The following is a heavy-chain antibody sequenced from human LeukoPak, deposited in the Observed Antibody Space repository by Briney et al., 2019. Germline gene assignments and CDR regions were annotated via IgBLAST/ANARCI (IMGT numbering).Heavy chain of an antibody. CDR1: GFTFSRHG. V-gene: IGHV3-33*06. Sequence: GTSLRLSCAASGFTFSRHGMHWVRQAPGKGLEWVAAVWYDGSNQYYADSVKGRFTISRDNSKNTLYLQMNSLRAEDTAVYYCAKIRVVTATLDSTTLWGQGTVVTVSS. CDR2: VWYDGSNQ. CDR3: AKIRVVTATLDSTTL. D-gene: IGHD2-15*01. J-gene: IGHJ3*01.